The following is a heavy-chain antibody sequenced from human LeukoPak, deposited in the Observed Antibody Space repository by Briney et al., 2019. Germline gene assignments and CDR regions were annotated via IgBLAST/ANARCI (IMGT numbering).Heavy chain of an antibody. Sequence: GGSLRLSCAPSGFTFSNHAMHWVRQAPGKGLEWVAVISFDGNHKYYADSVKGRFTISRDNSNNTLYLQMSSLRTEDTATYYCARGRSRGGEKLDYWGKGTLVTVSS. CDR3: ARGRSRGGEKLDY. CDR1: GFTFSNHA. J-gene: IGHJ4*02. CDR2: ISFDGNHK. V-gene: IGHV3-30*15. D-gene: IGHD2-21*01.